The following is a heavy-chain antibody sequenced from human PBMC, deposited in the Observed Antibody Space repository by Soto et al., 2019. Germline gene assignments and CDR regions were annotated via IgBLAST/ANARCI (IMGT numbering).Heavy chain of an antibody. CDR2: VHHSGNT. D-gene: IGHD3-3*01. V-gene: IGHV4-34*01. CDR3: ARGLGTIFGVVPLVDL. CDR1: GGSFSGHY. J-gene: IGHJ2*01. Sequence: QVQLQQWGAGLLKPSETLSLTCAVFGGSFSGHYWSWIRQSPVKGLEWIGEVHHSGNTNYNPSLKSRVTISGDTPENQFSLRLSSVTAADTAVYYCARGLGTIFGVVPLVDLWGRGSLVTVSS.